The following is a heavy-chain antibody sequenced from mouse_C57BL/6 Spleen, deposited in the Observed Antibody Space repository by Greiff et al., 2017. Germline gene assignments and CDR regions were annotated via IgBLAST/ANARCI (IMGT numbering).Heavy chain of an antibody. D-gene: IGHD2-1*01. CDR2: IHPNSGST. V-gene: IGHV1-64*01. CDR3: AKGEYGNYDFDY. J-gene: IGHJ2*01. Sequence: QVQLQQPGAELVKPGASVKLSCKASGYTFTSYWMHWVKQRPGQGLEWIGMIHPNSGSTNYNEKFKSKATLTVDKSSSTAYMQLRSLTSEDSAVYYCAKGEYGNYDFDYWGQGTTLTVSS. CDR1: GYTFTSYW.